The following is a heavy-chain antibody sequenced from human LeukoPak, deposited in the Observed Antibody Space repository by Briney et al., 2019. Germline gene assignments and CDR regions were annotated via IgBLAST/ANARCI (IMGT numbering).Heavy chain of an antibody. Sequence: GGSLRLSCAASGFTFSDYYMNWIRQAPGKGLEWVSYISSSGSTIYYADSVKGRFTISRDNAKNSLYLQMNSLRAEDTAVYYCASNYWYYYGSGSDDAFDIWGQGTMVTVSS. D-gene: IGHD3-10*01. J-gene: IGHJ3*02. CDR1: GFTFSDYY. CDR3: ASNYWYYYGSGSDDAFDI. V-gene: IGHV3-11*01. CDR2: ISSSGSTI.